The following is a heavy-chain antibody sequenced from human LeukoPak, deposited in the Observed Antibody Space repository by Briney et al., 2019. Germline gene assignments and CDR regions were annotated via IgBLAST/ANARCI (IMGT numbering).Heavy chain of an antibody. CDR2: IIPIFSIA. D-gene: IGHD3-3*01. CDR1: GGTFSSYA. CDR3: ARFTRFQYYDFWSGLDYYGMDV. J-gene: IGHJ6*02. V-gene: IGHV1-69*04. Sequence: GSSVKVSCKASGGTFSSYAISWVRQAPGQGLEWMGRIIPIFSIANYAQKFQGRVTITADKSTSSAYMELSSLRSEDTAVYYCARFTRFQYYDFWSGLDYYGMDVWGQGTTVTVSS.